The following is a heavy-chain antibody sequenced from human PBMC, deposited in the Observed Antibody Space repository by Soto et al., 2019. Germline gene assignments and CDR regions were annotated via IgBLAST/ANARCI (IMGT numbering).Heavy chain of an antibody. V-gene: IGHV1-3*01. CDR2: INAGNGNT. J-gene: IGHJ5*02. CDR1: GYTFTSYA. Sequence: ASLKVSCKASGYTFTSYAMHWVRQAPGQRLEWMGWINAGNGNTKYSQKFQGRVTITRDTSASTAYMELSSLRSEDTAVYYCARDGIAAAGTRWFDPWGQGTLVTVSS. CDR3: ARDGIAAAGTRWFDP. D-gene: IGHD6-13*01.